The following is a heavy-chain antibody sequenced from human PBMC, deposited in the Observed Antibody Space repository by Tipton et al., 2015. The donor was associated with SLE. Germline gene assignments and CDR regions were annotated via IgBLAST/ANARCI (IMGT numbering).Heavy chain of an antibody. J-gene: IGHJ4*02. CDR2: MYGSGGP. D-gene: IGHD3-3*01. CDR3: ARIRPGHGDPFDF. Sequence: LSLTCTVSGDSPSTNYWNWIRQPAGKGLEWIGRMYGSGGPTHYNPSLESRVTMSVDTSQKQFSLKLTSVTAADTAVYYCARIRPGHGDPFDFWGQGALVTVSS. V-gene: IGHV4-4*07. CDR1: GDSPSTNY.